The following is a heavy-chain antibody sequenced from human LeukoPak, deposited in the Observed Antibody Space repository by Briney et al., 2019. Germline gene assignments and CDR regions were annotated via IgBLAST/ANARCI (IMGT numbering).Heavy chain of an antibody. Sequence: GGSLRLSCAASGFTFSSYSMNWVRQAPGKGLEWVSSISSSSSYIYYADSVKGRFTISRDNAKNSLYLQMTSLRAEDTAVYYCARPSAHCSSTSCSKDAWFDPWGQGTLVTVSS. CDR2: ISSSSSYI. V-gene: IGHV3-21*01. D-gene: IGHD2-2*01. CDR1: GFTFSSYS. CDR3: ARPSAHCSSTSCSKDAWFDP. J-gene: IGHJ5*02.